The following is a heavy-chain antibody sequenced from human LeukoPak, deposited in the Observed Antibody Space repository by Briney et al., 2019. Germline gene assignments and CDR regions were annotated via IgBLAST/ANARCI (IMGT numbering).Heavy chain of an antibody. V-gene: IGHV4-34*01. CDR3: ARGISHDYVWGSYKDP. J-gene: IGHJ5*02. D-gene: IGHD3-16*01. Sequence: LETLSLTCAVYGGSFSGYYWSWIRQPPGKGLEWIGEINHSGSTNYNPSLKSRVTISVDTSKNQFSLKLSSVTAADTAVYYCARGISHDYVWGSYKDPWGQGTLVTVSS. CDR2: INHSGST. CDR1: GGSFSGYY.